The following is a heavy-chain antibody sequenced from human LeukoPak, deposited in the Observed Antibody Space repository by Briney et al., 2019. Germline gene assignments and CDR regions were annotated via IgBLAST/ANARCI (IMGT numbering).Heavy chain of an antibody. Sequence: SETLSLTCAVYGGSFSGYYWSWIRQPPGKGLEWIGEINHSGSTNYNPSLKSRVTIPVDTSKNQFSLKLNSLTAADTAVYYCARGSGNYGGFDYWGQGTLVTVSS. J-gene: IGHJ4*02. D-gene: IGHD4-11*01. V-gene: IGHV4-34*01. CDR3: ARGSGNYGGFDY. CDR1: GGSFSGYY. CDR2: INHSGST.